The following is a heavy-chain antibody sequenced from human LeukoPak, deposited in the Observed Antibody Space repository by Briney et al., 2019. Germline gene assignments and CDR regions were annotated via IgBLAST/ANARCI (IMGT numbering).Heavy chain of an antibody. D-gene: IGHD6-19*01. CDR2: IYYSGST. CDR3: ARRVTGYSSGWNNWFDP. J-gene: IGHJ5*02. V-gene: IGHV4-39*01. CDR1: GGSISSSSYY. Sequence: SETLSLTCTVSGGSISSSSYYWGWIRQPQGKGLEWIGSIYYSGSTYYNPPRKSRVTISVDTSKNQCSLKLSSVTAADTAVYYCARRVTGYSSGWNNWFDPWGQGTLVTVSS.